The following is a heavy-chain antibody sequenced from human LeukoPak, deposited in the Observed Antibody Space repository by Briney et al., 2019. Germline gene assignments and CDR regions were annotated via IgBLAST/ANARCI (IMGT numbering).Heavy chain of an antibody. J-gene: IGHJ4*02. CDR2: ISGSGDST. Sequence: GSLRLSCAASGFPFSSYAMSWVRQAPGKGLEWVSAISGSGDSTYYGDSVKGRFTISRDNSKNTLYLQMNSLRAEDTAVYYCAKTRPLDSSSWSHGDHWGQGTLVTVSS. D-gene: IGHD6-13*01. V-gene: IGHV3-23*01. CDR3: AKTRPLDSSSWSHGDH. CDR1: GFPFSSYA.